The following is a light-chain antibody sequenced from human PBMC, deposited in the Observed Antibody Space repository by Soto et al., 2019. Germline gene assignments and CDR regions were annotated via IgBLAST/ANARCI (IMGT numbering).Light chain of an antibody. CDR3: KQYYSTPGT. J-gene: IGKJ1*01. CDR2: WAS. Sequence: DIVMTQSPDSLAVSLGERATINCKSSQGVLYSSDNKNYLAWYQHKPGQPPRLLIYWASTRDSGVPDRFSGRGSGRDFTLTISSLQAEDVAVYYCKQYYSTPGTFGQGTRVEIK. V-gene: IGKV4-1*01. CDR1: QGVLYSSDNKNY.